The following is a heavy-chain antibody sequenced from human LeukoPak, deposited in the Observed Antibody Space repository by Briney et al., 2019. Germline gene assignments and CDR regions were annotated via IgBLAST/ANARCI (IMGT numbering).Heavy chain of an antibody. D-gene: IGHD6-6*01. CDR1: GGSIRSSDW. Sequence: SGTLSLTCAVSGGSIRSSDWWSWVRQPPGKGLEWIGDIYQSGISNYNPSLKSRVTISVDKSKNQFSLNLRSVTAADTAVYYCARRSSSVFKSYFDYWGQGILVTVSS. CDR2: IYQSGIS. CDR3: ARRSSSVFKSYFDY. V-gene: IGHV4-4*02. J-gene: IGHJ4*02.